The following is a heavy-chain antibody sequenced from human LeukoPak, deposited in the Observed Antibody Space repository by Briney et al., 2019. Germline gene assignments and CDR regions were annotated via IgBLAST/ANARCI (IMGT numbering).Heavy chain of an antibody. D-gene: IGHD1-26*01. Sequence: GSSVKVSCKASGGTFSSYAVSWVRQAPGQGLEWMGWISAYNGNTNYAQKLQGRVTMTTDTSTSTAYMELRSLRSDDTAVYYCARSGSYILHYYYYYMDVWGKGTTVTVSS. CDR2: ISAYNGNT. J-gene: IGHJ6*03. CDR3: ARSGSYILHYYYYYMDV. CDR1: GGTFSSYA. V-gene: IGHV1-18*01.